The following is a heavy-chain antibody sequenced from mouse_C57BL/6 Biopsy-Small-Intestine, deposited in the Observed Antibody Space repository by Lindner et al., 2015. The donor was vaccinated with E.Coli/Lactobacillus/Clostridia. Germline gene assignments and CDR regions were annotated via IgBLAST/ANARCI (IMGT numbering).Heavy chain of an antibody. CDR1: GYTFTSYT. J-gene: IGHJ2*01. Sequence: VQLQESGAELARPGASVKMSCKASGYTFTSYTMHWVKQRPGHGLEWIGEILPGSSSTNCNEKFKDQATFTADTSSNTAYMQLSSLTTEDSAIYYCARRPFDYWGPGTTLTVSS. CDR2: ILPGSSST. V-gene: IGHV1-9*01. CDR3: ARRPFDY.